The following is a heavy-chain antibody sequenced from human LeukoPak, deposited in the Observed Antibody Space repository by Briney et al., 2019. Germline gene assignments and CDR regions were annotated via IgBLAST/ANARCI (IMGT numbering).Heavy chain of an antibody. CDR2: IVVGSGNT. Sequence: GASVKVSCKASGFTFTSSAMQWVRQARGQRLEWIGWIVVGSGNTNYAQKFQERVTITRDMSTSTAYMELSSLRSEDTAAYYCAADTLTGPWAFDIWGQGTMVTVSS. CDR1: GFTFTSSA. CDR3: AADTLTGPWAFDI. D-gene: IGHD1-14*01. V-gene: IGHV1-58*02. J-gene: IGHJ3*02.